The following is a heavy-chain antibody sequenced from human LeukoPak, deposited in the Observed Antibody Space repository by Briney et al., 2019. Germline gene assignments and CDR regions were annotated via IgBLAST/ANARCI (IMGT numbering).Heavy chain of an antibody. D-gene: IGHD1-26*01. CDR3: AAELGRRTWFGP. Sequence: SETLSLTCTVSGGSISSYYWSWIRQPPGKGLEWIGYIYHSGSTNYNPSLKSRVTISVDTSKNQFSLKLSSVTAADTAVYFCAAELGRRTWFGPWGKGTLVTVSS. J-gene: IGHJ5*02. V-gene: IGHV4-59*01. CDR2: IYHSGST. CDR1: GGSISSYY.